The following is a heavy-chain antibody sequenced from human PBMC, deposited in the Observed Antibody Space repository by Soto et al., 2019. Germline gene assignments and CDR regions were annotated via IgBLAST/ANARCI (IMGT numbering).Heavy chain of an antibody. CDR2: TSYDGSNK. J-gene: IGHJ5*02. CDR1: GFIFSNYA. V-gene: IGHV3-30-3*01. CDR3: AREAHRGGFDL. D-gene: IGHD3-16*01. Sequence: GGSLRLSCGASGFIFSNYAMHWVRQAPGKGLEWVAVTSYDGSNKYYADSVKGRFTISRDNSKNTLYLQMDSLRAEDTAMFYCAREAHRGGFDLWGQGTLVTVSS.